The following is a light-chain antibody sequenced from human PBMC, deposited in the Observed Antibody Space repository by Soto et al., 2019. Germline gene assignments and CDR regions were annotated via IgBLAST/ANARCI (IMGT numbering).Light chain of an antibody. J-gene: IGKJ3*01. V-gene: IGKV1-27*01. CDR1: QDIRNF. CDR3: QKYSSVPV. CDR2: AAS. Sequence: DIQMTQSPTSLFASVGDRVTITCRASQDIRNFVAWYQQKPGKAPKLLIYAASTLQSGVPSRFRGSGSGTDFTLTINSLQPEDVATYSCQKYSSVPVFGPGTKVEIK.